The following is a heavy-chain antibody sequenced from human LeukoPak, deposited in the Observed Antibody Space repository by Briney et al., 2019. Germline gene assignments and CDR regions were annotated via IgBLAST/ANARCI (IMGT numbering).Heavy chain of an antibody. D-gene: IGHD3-22*01. CDR3: AKEDYYDTSGYNHFDY. CDR1: GFTFSSYE. Sequence: GGSLRLSCAASGFTFSSYEMNWVRQAPGKGLEWVSYISSSGSTIYYADSVKGRFTISRDNAKNSLYLQMNSLRAEDTAVYYCAKEDYYDTSGYNHFDYWGQGTLVTVSS. CDR2: ISSSGSTI. V-gene: IGHV3-48*03. J-gene: IGHJ4*02.